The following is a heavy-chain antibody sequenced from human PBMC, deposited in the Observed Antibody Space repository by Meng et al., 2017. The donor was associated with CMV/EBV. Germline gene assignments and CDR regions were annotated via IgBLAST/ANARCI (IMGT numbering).Heavy chain of an antibody. CDR2: INHSGST. CDR3: ARVRGASDY. D-gene: IGHD4/OR15-4a*01. CDR1: GGSFSGYY. J-gene: IGHJ4*02. V-gene: IGHV4-34*01. Sequence: SETLSLTCAVYGGSFSGYYWSWIRQPPGKGLEWIGEINHSGSTNYNPSLKSRVTISVDTSKNQFSLKLSSVTAADTAVYYCARVRGASDYWGQGTLVTVPQ.